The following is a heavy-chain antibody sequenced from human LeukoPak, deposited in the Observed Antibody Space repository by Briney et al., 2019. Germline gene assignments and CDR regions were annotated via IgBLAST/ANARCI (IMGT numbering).Heavy chain of an antibody. CDR1: GFTYSLFW. CDR2: IKQDGSEK. Sequence: GGSLRLSCAASGFTYSLFWMSWVRQAPGKGRERVANIKQDGSEKCYVDSVKGRFTISRDNAERSLYLQMNSLRAEDTAVYYCARGFASGDYGADWGQGTLVTVSS. J-gene: IGHJ4*02. V-gene: IGHV3-7*01. CDR3: ARGFASGDYGAD. D-gene: IGHD4-17*01.